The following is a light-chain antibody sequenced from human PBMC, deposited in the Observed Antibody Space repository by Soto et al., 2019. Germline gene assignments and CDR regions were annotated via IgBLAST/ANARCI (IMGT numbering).Light chain of an antibody. CDR3: SSYTSGSTPYV. CDR2: DVS. J-gene: IGLJ1*01. CDR1: SSDVGGYNY. V-gene: IGLV2-14*01. Sequence: QSALTQPASVSGSPGPSFTISCTGASSDVGGYNYVSWYQQHPGKAPKLMIYDVSHRPSGVSNRFSGSKSGNTASLTISGLQAEDEADYYCSSYTSGSTPYVFGTGTKLTVL.